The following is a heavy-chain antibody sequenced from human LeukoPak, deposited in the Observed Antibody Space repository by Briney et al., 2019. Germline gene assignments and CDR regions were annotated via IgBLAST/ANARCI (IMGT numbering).Heavy chain of an antibody. J-gene: IGHJ4*02. Sequence: PGGSLRLSCAASGFTLSSYWMSWVRQAPGKGLEWVANMKYDGSDKYYVDSVKGRFTISRDNAKNSLYLQMNSLRAEDMAVYYCARDIEAAGLFLDYWGQGTLVTVSS. D-gene: IGHD6-13*01. CDR2: MKYDGSDK. V-gene: IGHV3-7*01. CDR3: ARDIEAAGLFLDY. CDR1: GFTLSSYW.